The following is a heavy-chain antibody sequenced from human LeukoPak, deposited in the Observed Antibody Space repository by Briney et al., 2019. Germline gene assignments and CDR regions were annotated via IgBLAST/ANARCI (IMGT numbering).Heavy chain of an antibody. CDR3: ARDKAGLQGGYDL. D-gene: IGHD3-22*01. CDR2: IYSGGRT. J-gene: IGHJ3*01. CDR1: GFTFSSYS. Sequence: PGVSLRLSCAASGFTFSSYSMNWVRQAPGRWLEWVSVIYSGGRTFYADSVKGRFTISRDNSKNTLYLQMNSLRAEDTAVYYCARDKAGLQGGYDLWGQGTMVTVSS. V-gene: IGHV3-53*01.